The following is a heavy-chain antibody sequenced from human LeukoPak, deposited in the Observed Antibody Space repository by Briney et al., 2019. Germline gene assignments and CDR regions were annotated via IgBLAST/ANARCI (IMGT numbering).Heavy chain of an antibody. D-gene: IGHD2-2*01. CDR2: FSAYNTNT. Sequence: GASVKVSCKASGYTFTNYAISWVRQAPGQGLEWMGWFSAYNTNTNYAQNLQGRVTMTTDTSTSTAYMELRSLRSDDTAVYYCARVVVGESVVPIAGYFDYWGQGTLVIVSS. CDR3: ARVVVGESVVPIAGYFDY. J-gene: IGHJ4*02. V-gene: IGHV1-18*01. CDR1: GYTFTNYA.